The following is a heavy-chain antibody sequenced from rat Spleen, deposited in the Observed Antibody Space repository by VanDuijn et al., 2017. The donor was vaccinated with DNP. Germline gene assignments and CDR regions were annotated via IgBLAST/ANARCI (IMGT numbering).Heavy chain of an antibody. CDR2: ITSGGSR. Sequence: EVQLVESGGDLVQPGKSLKLSCVASGFSFSHYWMTWIRQVPGKGLEWIASITSGGSRYYPDSVKGRFTISRDNAKNTLYLRMNSLRSEDTATYYCSTQNSGYDYFDYWGQGVMVTVSS. D-gene: IGHD4-3*01. J-gene: IGHJ2*01. CDR1: GFSFSHYW. CDR3: STQNSGYDYFDY. V-gene: IGHV5-31*01.